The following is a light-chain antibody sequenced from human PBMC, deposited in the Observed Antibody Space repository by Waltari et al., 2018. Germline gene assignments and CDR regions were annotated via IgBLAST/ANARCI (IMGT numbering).Light chain of an antibody. CDR1: KLGDKN. CDR3: QAWDSNIGV. V-gene: IGLV3-1*01. CDR2: ADS. Sequence: SYEVTQPPSVSVSPGQTASITCSGDKLGDKNVCWYQQKPGQSPVLVIHADSKRPSGIPERISGFNSGNTATLTISGTQAMDEADYYCQAWDSNIGVFGGGTKLTVL. J-gene: IGLJ2*01.